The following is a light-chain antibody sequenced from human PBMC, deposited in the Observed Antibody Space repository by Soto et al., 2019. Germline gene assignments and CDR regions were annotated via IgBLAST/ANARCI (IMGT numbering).Light chain of an antibody. V-gene: IGKV3-20*01. CDR2: GAS. J-gene: IGKJ2*01. Sequence: EIVLTQSPGTLSLSPGERATLSCRASQSVSSSYLAWYQQKPGQAPRLLIYGASSRATGIPDRFSGSGSGTDFALTIRRLEPEDFALYYCQQYGSSPYTFGKGTKLEIK. CDR3: QQYGSSPYT. CDR1: QSVSSSY.